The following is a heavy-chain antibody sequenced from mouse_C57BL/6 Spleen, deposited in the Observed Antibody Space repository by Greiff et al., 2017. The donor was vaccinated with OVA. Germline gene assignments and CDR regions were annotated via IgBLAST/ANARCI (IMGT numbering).Heavy chain of an antibody. D-gene: IGHD2-4*01. Sequence: EVQLKQSGPELVKPGASVKIPCKASGYTFTDYNMDWVKQSHGKSLEWIGDINPNNGGTIYNQKFKGKATLTVDKSSSTAYMELRSLTSEDTAVYYCARRGYDYDNFDYWGQGTTLTVSS. CDR2: INPNNGGT. CDR3: ARRGYDYDNFDY. J-gene: IGHJ2*01. CDR1: GYTFTDYN. V-gene: IGHV1-18*01.